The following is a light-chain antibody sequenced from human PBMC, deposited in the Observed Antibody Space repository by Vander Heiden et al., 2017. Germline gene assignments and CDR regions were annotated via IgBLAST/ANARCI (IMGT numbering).Light chain of an antibody. Sequence: DVVMTQSPLSLPVTLGQPASISCRSSQTLVYSDGNTYLNWFQQRPGQSPRRLIYKVSDRDSGVPDTFSGSGSGTDFTLKISRVEAEDVGVYNCSQGKHWVWTFGQGTKVEIK. CDR3: SQGKHWVWT. V-gene: IGKV2-30*01. CDR2: KVS. CDR1: QTLVYSDGNTY. J-gene: IGKJ1*01.